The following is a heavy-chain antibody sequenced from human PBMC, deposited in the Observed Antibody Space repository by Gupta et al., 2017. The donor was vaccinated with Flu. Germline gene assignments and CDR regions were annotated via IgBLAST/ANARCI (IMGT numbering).Heavy chain of an antibody. CDR3: ARGLFSSSASPSHTPPPPSEYGMDV. J-gene: IGHJ6*02. V-gene: IGHV4-34*01. Sequence: QVQLQQWGAGLLKPSETLSLTCAVYGGSFSGYYWSWIRQPPGKGLEWIGEINHSGSTNYNPSLKSRVTISVDTSKNQFSLKLSSVTAADTAVYYCARGLFSSSASPSHTPPPPSEYGMDVWGQGTTVTVSS. D-gene: IGHD6-13*01. CDR1: GGSFSGYY. CDR2: INHSGST.